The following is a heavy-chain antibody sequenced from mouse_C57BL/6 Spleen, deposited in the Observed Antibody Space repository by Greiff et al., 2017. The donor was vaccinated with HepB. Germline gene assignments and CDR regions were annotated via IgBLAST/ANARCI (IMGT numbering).Heavy chain of an antibody. J-gene: IGHJ4*01. CDR2: IPPNSGST. CDR1: GYTFTSYW. CDR3: ARERFGPPYYAMDY. V-gene: IGHV1-64*01. Sequence: VQLQQPGAELVKPGASVKLSCKASGYTFTSYWMHWVKQRPGQGLEWIGMIPPNSGSTNYNEKFNSKGTLTVDKASSTAYMQLSSLTSEDSAVYYCARERFGPPYYAMDYWGEGTSVTVSS.